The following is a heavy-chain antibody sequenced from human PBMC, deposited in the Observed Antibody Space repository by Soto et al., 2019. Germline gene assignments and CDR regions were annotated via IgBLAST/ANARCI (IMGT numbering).Heavy chain of an antibody. D-gene: IGHD6-19*01. CDR3: ARHEFSKGRWLDGGDKLPINWFDP. CDR1: GGSISSSSYY. J-gene: IGHJ5*02. CDR2: IYYSGST. V-gene: IGHV4-39*01. Sequence: PSETLSLTCTVSGGSISSSSYYWGWIRQPPGKGLEWIGSIYYSGSTYYNPSLKSRVTISVDTSKNQFSLKLSSVTAADTAVYYCARHEFSKGRWLDGGDKLPINWFDPWGQGTLVTVSS.